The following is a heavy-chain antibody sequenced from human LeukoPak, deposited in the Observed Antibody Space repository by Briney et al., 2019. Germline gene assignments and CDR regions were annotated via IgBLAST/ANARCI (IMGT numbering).Heavy chain of an antibody. CDR1: GGSISSGSYY. CDR3: ARAYGDIHSDY. J-gene: IGHJ4*02. V-gene: IGHV4-61*02. D-gene: IGHD4-17*01. CDR2: IYTSGST. Sequence: SETLSLTCTVSGGSISSGSYYWSWIRQPAGKGLGWIGRIYTSGSTNYNPSLKSRVTISVDTSKNQFSLKLSSVTAADTAVYYCARAYGDIHSDYWGQGTLVTVSS.